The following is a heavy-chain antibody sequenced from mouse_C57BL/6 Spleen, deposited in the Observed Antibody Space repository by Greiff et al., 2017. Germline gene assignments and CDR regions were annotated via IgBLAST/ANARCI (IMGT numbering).Heavy chain of an antibody. J-gene: IGHJ3*01. Sequence: EVKLVESGGGLVQPGGSLKLSCAASGFTFSDYGMAWVRQAPRKGPEWVAFISNLAYSIYYADTVTGRFTISRENAKNTLYLEMSSLRSEDTAMYYCARQGNWDPFAYWGQGTLVTVSA. CDR3: ARQGNWDPFAY. V-gene: IGHV5-15*01. CDR2: ISNLAYSI. CDR1: GFTFSDYG. D-gene: IGHD4-1*01.